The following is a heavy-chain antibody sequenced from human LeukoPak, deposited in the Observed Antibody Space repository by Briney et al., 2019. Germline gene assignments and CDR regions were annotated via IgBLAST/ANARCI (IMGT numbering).Heavy chain of an antibody. V-gene: IGHV4-34*01. J-gene: IGHJ4*02. CDR2: INHSGST. CDR1: GGSFSGYY. Sequence: SETLSLTCAVYGGSFSGYYWSWIRQPPGKGLEWIGEINHSGSTNYNPSLKSRVTISVDTSKNQFSLKLSSVTAADTAVYYCVRGQGRTAMDPFDYWGQGTLVTVSS. CDR3: VRGQGRTAMDPFDY. D-gene: IGHD5-18*01.